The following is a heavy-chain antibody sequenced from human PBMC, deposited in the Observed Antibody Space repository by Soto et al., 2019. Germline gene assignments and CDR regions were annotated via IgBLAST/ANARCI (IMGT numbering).Heavy chain of an antibody. CDR3: ARADTHVGWFDP. V-gene: IGHV4-30-2*01. D-gene: IGHD5-18*01. CDR1: GGSISSGGYS. Sequence: SETLSLTCAVSGGSISSGGYSWSWIRQPPGKGLEWIGYIYHSGSTYYNPSLKSRVTISVDRSKNQFSLKLSSVTAADTAVYYCARADTHVGWFDPWGQGTLVTVSS. CDR2: IYHSGST. J-gene: IGHJ5*02.